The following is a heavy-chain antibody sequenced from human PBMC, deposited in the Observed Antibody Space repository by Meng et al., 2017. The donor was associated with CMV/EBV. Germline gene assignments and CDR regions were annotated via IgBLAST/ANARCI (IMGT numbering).Heavy chain of an antibody. V-gene: IGHV1-2*02. Sequence: ASVKVSCKASGYTFTGYYMHWVRQAPGQGLEWMGWINPNSGGTNYAQKFQGRVTITADKSTSTAYMGLSSLRSEDTAVYYCAGSTVTRRGPGAPNYYYYGMDVWGQGTTVTVSS. CDR3: AGSTVTRRGPGAPNYYYYGMDV. D-gene: IGHD4-11*01. CDR1: GYTFTGYY. CDR2: INPNSGGT. J-gene: IGHJ6*02.